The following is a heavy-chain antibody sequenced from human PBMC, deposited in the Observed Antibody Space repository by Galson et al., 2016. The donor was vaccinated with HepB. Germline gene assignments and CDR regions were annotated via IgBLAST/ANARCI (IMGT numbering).Heavy chain of an antibody. V-gene: IGHV4-59*08. CDR1: GGSSSNDP. J-gene: IGHJ4*02. CDR2: IHYSWSH. D-gene: IGHD1-26*01. CDR3: ATFLAGHGGRSF. Sequence: SETLSPTCTVSGGSSSNDPWSWIRQPPGKGLEWIGPIHYSWSHKYNPSPESRFSISLDTAKNQFTLKLTSVTAADTALYYCATFLAGHGGRSFWGQGLLVTVSS.